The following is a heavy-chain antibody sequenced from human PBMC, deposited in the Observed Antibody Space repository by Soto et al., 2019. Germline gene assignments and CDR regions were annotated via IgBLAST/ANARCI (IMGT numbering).Heavy chain of an antibody. D-gene: IGHD2-2*02. CDR2: INPNSGGT. J-gene: IGHJ5*02. V-gene: IGHV1-2*02. Sequence: QVQLVQSGAEVKKPGASVKVSCKASRYTFTGYYMHWVRQAPGQGLECMGWINPNSGGTNYAQKFQGRVTITRDTPISTAYRELSRLRSDDTAVYYCPSAELHDIVVVPAAISWFDPWGQGTLVTVSS. CDR3: PSAELHDIVVVPAAISWFDP. CDR1: RYTFTGYY.